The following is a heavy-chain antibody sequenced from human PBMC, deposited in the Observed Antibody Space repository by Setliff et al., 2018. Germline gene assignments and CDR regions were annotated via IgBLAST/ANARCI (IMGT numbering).Heavy chain of an antibody. CDR3: ARVQWEIAVKFHYNRMDV. J-gene: IGHJ6*04. D-gene: IGHD1-26*01. V-gene: IGHV1-69*13. CDR2: IIPMFRTP. CDR1: GGTFSNFA. Sequence: EASVKVSCQASGGTFSNFAISWVRQAPGQGFEWLGGIIPMFRTPEYAQKFQGRVTISADESRTAVYMELSSLRFDDTAVYYCARVQWEIAVKFHYNRMDVWGEGTQVTVSS.